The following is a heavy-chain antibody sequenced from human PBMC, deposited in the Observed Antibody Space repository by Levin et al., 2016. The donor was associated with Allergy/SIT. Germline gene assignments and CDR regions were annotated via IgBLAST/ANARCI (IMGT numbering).Heavy chain of an antibody. V-gene: IGHV4-39*07. J-gene: IGHJ4*02. CDR2: LYYSGTT. Sequence: GSLRLSCIVSGDSVSSSDYYWDWFRQPPGKRLEWIGSLYYSGTTYYNPSLKSRVAISVDTSKNQFSLKLSSVTAADTATYYCVRQGITVNMDSWGQGTLVTVSS. D-gene: IGHD1-14*01. CDR1: GDSVSSSDYY. CDR3: VRQGITVNMDS.